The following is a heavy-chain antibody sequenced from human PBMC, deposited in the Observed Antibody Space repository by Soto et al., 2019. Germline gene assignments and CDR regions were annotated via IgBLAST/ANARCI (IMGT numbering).Heavy chain of an antibody. CDR1: GGTFGSYA. CDR3: ARRIKQITAARIAADGPDSYHYGMYF. Sequence: QVQLVQSGDEVKKPRSSVKVSCKASGGTFGSYAISWVRQAPGQGLEWMGGIIPIFGTANYAQKFQGRVTVSADKSTSTAYIELSSLRSEDTAVYYRARRIKQITAARIAADGPDSYHYGMYFWGQGTMGTGSS. CDR2: IIPIFGTA. V-gene: IGHV1-69*06. D-gene: IGHD6-13*01. J-gene: IGHJ6*01.